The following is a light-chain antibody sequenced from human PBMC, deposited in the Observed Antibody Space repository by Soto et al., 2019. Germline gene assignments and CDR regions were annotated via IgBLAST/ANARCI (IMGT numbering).Light chain of an antibody. V-gene: IGKV3-20*01. J-gene: IGKJ3*01. CDR1: QSVSSSY. CDR2: GAS. CDR3: QQYGSSLYT. Sequence: EVVLTQSPGTLSLSLGGRATLSCRASQSVSSSYLAWYQQKPGQAPRLLIYGASSRATGIPDRFSGSGSGTDFTLTISRLEPEDFAVYYCQQYGSSLYTFGPGTTVDIK.